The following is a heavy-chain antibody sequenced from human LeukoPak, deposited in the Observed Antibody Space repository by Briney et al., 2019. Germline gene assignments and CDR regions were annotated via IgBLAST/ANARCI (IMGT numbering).Heavy chain of an antibody. V-gene: IGHV3-53*01. CDR1: GFTVSSSY. D-gene: IGHD2-2*02. Sequence: GGSLRLSCTASGFTVSSSYMSWVRQAPGEGLEWVSVIYIVGSTYYADSVKGRFTISRDNSKNTLYLQMNSLRVEDTAVYYCAREACSSTSCYTAYFDSWGQGTLVTVSS. CDR3: AREACSSTSCYTAYFDS. CDR2: IYIVGST. J-gene: IGHJ4*02.